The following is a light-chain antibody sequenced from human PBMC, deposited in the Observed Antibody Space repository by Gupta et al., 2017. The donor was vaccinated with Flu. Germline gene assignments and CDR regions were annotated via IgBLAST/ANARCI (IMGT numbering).Light chain of an antibody. CDR2: DDR. V-gene: IGLV3-21*02. CDR1: NIGSKS. Sequence: SYVLTQPPSVSVAPGQTARITCGENNIGSKSVHRYQQKQGQAPVLVVYDDRDRPSGSPERFSGSNSGNTATLTISRVEAGDEADYYCQVWDSGNDHVWVFGGGTKLTVL. J-gene: IGLJ3*02. CDR3: QVWDSGNDHVWV.